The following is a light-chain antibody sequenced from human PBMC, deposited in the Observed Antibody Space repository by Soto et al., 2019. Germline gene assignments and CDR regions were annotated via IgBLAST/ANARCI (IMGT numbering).Light chain of an antibody. J-gene: IGKJ5*01. V-gene: IGKV3D-15*01. CDR1: QSVNNF. CDR3: QQRSNLIT. Sequence: EIVMTQSPATLSLSPGDRATLSCRASQSVNNFLAWYQQKPGQAPRLLIYGASTRATGIPARFSGSGSGTEFTLTISSLQSEDFAVYYCQQRSNLITFGQGTRLEIK. CDR2: GAS.